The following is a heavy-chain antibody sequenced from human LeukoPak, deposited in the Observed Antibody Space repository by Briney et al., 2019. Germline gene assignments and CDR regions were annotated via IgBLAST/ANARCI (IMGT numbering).Heavy chain of an antibody. J-gene: IGHJ5*02. V-gene: IGHV3-73*01. D-gene: IGHD1-26*01. CDR1: GFTFSGSA. CDR2: IDKKDKGYATAT. Sequence: GGSLRLSCAASGFTFSGSAIHWVRQSSGKGLEWVGQIDKKDKGYATATAYAASVKGRFTISRDDSINTAYLQMKSLKTEYTALYYRTRDSGTYNWFDPWGQGTLVTVSS. CDR3: TRDSGTYNWFDP.